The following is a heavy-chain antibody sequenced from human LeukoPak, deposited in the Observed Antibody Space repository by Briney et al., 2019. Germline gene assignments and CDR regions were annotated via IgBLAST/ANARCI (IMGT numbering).Heavy chain of an antibody. CDR1: GGSFRGYY. V-gene: IGHV4-34*01. Sequence: SETLSLTCAVYGGSFRGYYWSWIRQPPGKGLEWIGEINHSGSTNYNPSLKSRVTISVDTSKNQFSLKLSSVTAADTAVYYCARAEQADAFDIWGQGTMVTVSS. J-gene: IGHJ3*02. CDR3: ARAEQADAFDI. D-gene: IGHD1/OR15-1a*01. CDR2: INHSGST.